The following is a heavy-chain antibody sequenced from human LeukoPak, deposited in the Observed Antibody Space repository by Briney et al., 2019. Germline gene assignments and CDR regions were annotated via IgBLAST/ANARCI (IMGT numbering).Heavy chain of an antibody. CDR1: GYTFTSYD. Sequence: ASAKVSCKASGYTFTSYDINWVRQATGQGLEWMGWMNPNSGNTGYAQKFQGRVTMTRNTSISTAYMELSSLRSEDTAVYYCARFTQRSWLQTLRYYYGMDVWGQGTTVTVSS. V-gene: IGHV1-8*01. D-gene: IGHD5-24*01. CDR2: MNPNSGNT. J-gene: IGHJ6*02. CDR3: ARFTQRSWLQTLRYYYGMDV.